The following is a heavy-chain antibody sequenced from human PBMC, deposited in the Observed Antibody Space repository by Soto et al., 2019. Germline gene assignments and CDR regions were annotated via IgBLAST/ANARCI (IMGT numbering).Heavy chain of an antibody. Sequence: GGSLRLSCAASGLTVSSNHMSWIRQAPGKGLEWVSLIYKGGNTDYADSVKGRFTVSRDDSKNTLYLQMSSLRAEDTAVYYCASATWNYGFFDYWGQGTLVTVSS. CDR3: ASATWNYGFFDY. J-gene: IGHJ4*02. D-gene: IGHD3-16*01. V-gene: IGHV3-53*01. CDR1: GLTVSSNH. CDR2: IYKGGNT.